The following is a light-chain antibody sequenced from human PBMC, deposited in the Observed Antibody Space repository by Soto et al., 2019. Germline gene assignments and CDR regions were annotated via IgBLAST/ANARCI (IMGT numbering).Light chain of an antibody. CDR1: SSDVGTYNY. J-gene: IGLJ1*01. V-gene: IGLV2-14*01. Sequence: CVLTQPASGSGSPGQSVASSCTGTSSDVGTYNYVSWYQQHPAKVPKLMIYHVSNRPSGVSDRFSGSKSGNTASLTISGPQAEDEADYYCYSYTTRSTYVFGTGTKVTVL. CDR2: HVS. CDR3: YSYTTRSTYV.